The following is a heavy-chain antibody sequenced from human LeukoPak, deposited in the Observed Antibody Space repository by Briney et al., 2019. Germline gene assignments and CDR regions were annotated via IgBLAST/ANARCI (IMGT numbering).Heavy chain of an antibody. J-gene: IGHJ6*02. D-gene: IGHD2-2*02. CDR1: GYTFTSYY. Sequence: ASVTVSCKASGYTFTSYYMHWVRQAPGQGLEWMGIINPSSGSTSYAQKFQGRVTMTRDTSTSTVYMELSSLRSEDTAVYYCARDRVGSVVVPAAILYYYYGMDVWGQGTTVAVSS. CDR3: ARDRVGSVVVPAAILYYYYGMDV. V-gene: IGHV1-46*01. CDR2: INPSSGST.